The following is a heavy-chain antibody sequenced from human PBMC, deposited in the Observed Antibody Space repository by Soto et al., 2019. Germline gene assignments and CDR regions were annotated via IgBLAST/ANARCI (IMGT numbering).Heavy chain of an antibody. CDR1: VFTFNSYA. V-gene: IGHV3-30-3*01. J-gene: IGHJ4*01. CDR3: ARGTAMVMLLGDY. D-gene: IGHD5-18*01. CDR2: ISYDGSNK. Sequence: GSRLRSCSASVFTFNSYAMHWVRQPPGKGLEWVAVISYDGSNKYYADSVKGRFTISTDNYKNTRYLQMNSLRAEDTAVYYCARGTAMVMLLGDYWGPGKLVTVSS.